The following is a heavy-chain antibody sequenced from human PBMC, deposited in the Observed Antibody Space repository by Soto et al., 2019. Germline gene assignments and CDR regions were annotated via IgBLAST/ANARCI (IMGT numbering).Heavy chain of an antibody. D-gene: IGHD1-26*01. CDR3: ARDGGSYPNWFDP. CDR1: GYTFTSYA. CDR2: INAGNGNT. J-gene: IGHJ5*02. V-gene: IGHV1-3*01. Sequence: GASVKVSCKASGYTFTSYAMHWVRQAPGQRLEWMGWINAGNGNTKYSQKFQGRVTITRDTSASTAYMELSSLRSEDTAVYYCARDGGSYPNWFDPWGQGTLVTVSS.